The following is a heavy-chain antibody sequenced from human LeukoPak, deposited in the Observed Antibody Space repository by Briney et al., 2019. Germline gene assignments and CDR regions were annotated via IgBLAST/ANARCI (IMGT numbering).Heavy chain of an antibody. Sequence: ASVKVSCKASGYIFTTYYIHWVRQAPGQGLEWMGIINLSDGSTSYAQKFQGRVTMIRDTSTSTVYMELSSLRSEDTAVYYCARAYDFWGGDQDYWGQGTLVTVSS. CDR3: ARAYDFWGGDQDY. J-gene: IGHJ4*02. CDR1: GYIFTTYY. CDR2: INLSDGST. V-gene: IGHV1-46*01. D-gene: IGHD3-3*01.